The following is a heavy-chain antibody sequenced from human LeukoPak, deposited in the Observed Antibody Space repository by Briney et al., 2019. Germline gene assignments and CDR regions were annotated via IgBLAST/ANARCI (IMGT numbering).Heavy chain of an antibody. CDR1: GYIFTSYW. CDR2: IYPGDSDT. Sequence: GESLKISCKGSGYIFTSYWIGWVRQMPGKRLEWMGIIYPGDSDTRYSPSFQGQVTISADTSISTAYLQWSSLNASDTAMYYCARQNVDTAMVTIDYWGQGTLVTVS. CDR3: ARQNVDTAMVTIDY. D-gene: IGHD5-18*01. J-gene: IGHJ4*02. V-gene: IGHV5-51*01.